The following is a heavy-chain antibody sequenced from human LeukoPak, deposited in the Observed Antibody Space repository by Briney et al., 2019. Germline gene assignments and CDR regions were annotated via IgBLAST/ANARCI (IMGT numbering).Heavy chain of an antibody. Sequence: GGSLRLSCTASGFTFGTFWMTWVRQAPGKGLEWVANIKEDGSEKYYVDSVKGRFTISRDNARKSLSLQMNSLRAEDTAVYFCAKDSPSVTATPHDYWGQGALVTVSS. CDR2: IKEDGSEK. V-gene: IGHV3-7*03. CDR3: AKDSPSVTATPHDY. CDR1: GFTFGTFW. J-gene: IGHJ4*02. D-gene: IGHD2-21*02.